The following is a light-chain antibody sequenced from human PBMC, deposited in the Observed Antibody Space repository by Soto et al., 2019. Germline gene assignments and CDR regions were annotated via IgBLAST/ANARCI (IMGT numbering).Light chain of an antibody. Sequence: QSVLTQPPSVSGAPGQRVTISCTGSSSNIGAGYNVHWYQQLPGTAPKLLIFGNSNRPSGVPDRFSGSKSGTSASLAITGLQAEDEADYYCQSSDGSLSGWVFGGGTQLPVL. J-gene: IGLJ3*02. CDR2: GNS. CDR3: QSSDGSLSGWV. CDR1: SSNIGAGYN. V-gene: IGLV1-40*01.